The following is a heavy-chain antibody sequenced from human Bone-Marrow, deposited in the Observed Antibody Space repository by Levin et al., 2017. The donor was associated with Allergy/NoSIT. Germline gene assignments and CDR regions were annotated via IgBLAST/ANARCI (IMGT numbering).Heavy chain of an antibody. V-gene: IGHV1-69*13. D-gene: IGHD6-6*01. CDR3: ARVFRIAARRGYGMDV. J-gene: IGHJ6*02. Sequence: SVKVSCKASGGTFSSYAISWVRQAPGQGLEWMGGIIPIFGTANYAQKFQGRVTITADESTSTAYMELSSLRSEDTAVYYCARVFRIAARRGYGMDVWGQGTTVTVSS. CDR2: IIPIFGTA. CDR1: GGTFSSYA.